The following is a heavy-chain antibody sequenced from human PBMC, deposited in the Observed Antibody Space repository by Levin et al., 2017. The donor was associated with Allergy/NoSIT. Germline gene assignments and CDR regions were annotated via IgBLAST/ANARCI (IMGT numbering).Heavy chain of an antibody. D-gene: IGHD6-13*01. J-gene: IGHJ4*02. CDR1: GFTFDDYA. Sequence: SLKISCAASGFTFDDYAMHWVRQAPGKGLEWVSGISWNSGSIGYADSVKGRFTISRDNAKNSLYLQMNSLRAEDTALYYCAKARGGVRAAAGNYFDYWGQGTLVTVSS. CDR2: ISWNSGSI. V-gene: IGHV3-9*01. CDR3: AKARGGVRAAAGNYFDY.